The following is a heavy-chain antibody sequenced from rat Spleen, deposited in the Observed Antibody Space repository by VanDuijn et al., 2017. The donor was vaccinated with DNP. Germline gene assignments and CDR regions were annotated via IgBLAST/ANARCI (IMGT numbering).Heavy chain of an antibody. V-gene: IGHV5-31*01. Sequence: EVQLVESGGGLVQPGRSLKLSCVASGFTFSYYWMAWIRQVPGKGLEWIASITGGSGITSYPDPVKGRFTISRDDAKNTLSLQMNSLRSEDTATYYCARVGDLHDGGDGDVLDAWGQGTSVTVSS. CDR2: ITGGSGIT. CDR3: ARVGDLHDGGDGDVLDA. CDR1: GFTFSYYW. D-gene: IGHD1-12*02. J-gene: IGHJ4*01.